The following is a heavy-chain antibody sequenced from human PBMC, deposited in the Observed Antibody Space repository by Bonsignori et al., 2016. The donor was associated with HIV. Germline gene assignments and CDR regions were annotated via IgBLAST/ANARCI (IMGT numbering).Heavy chain of an antibody. J-gene: IGHJ4*02. CDR2: MNPNSGNT. V-gene: IGHV1-8*01. CDR3: ASDLRSQGY. D-gene: IGHD4-17*01. Sequence: WVRQAPGQGLEWMGWMNPNSGNTGYAQKFQGRVTMTRNTSISTAYMELSSLRSEDTAVYYCASDLRSQGYWGQGTLVTVSS.